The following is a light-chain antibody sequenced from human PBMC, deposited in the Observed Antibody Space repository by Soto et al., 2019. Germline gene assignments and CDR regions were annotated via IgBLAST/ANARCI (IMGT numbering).Light chain of an antibody. Sequence: DIQVTQSPSSLSASVGDRVTITCRASQSISKYLNWYQQKPGRAPKLLIYGASSLQSGVPSRFNGGRSGTDFTLTISSLQPEDLATYLCQQSYPVPLTFGAGTKVEIK. CDR3: QQSYPVPLT. CDR2: GAS. J-gene: IGKJ4*01. V-gene: IGKV1-39*01. CDR1: QSISKY.